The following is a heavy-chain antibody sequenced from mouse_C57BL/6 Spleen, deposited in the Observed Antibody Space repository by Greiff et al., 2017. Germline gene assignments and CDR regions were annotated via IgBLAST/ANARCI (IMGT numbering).Heavy chain of an antibody. Sequence: QVQLQQSGAELARPGASVKMSCKASGYTFTSYTMHWVKQRPGQGLEWIGYITPSSGYTKYNQKFKDKATLTADKSSSTAYMQLSSLTSEDAAVYDCARSYSNYFDYWGQGTTLTVSS. D-gene: IGHD2-5*01. CDR2: ITPSSGYT. J-gene: IGHJ2*01. V-gene: IGHV1-4*01. CDR1: GYTFTSYT. CDR3: ARSYSNYFDY.